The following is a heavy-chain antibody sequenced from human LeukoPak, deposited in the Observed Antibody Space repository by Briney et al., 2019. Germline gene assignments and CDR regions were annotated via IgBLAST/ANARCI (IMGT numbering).Heavy chain of an antibody. CDR3: ARDRRGSNYDILTGSYYYYYYMDV. J-gene: IGHJ6*03. CDR2: IYYSGST. Sequence: PSETLSLTCTVSGGSISSYYWSWIRQPPGKGLEWIGYIYYSGSTNYNPSLKSRVTISVDTSKNQFSLKLSSVTAADTAVYYCARDRRGSNYDILTGSYYYYYYMDVWGKGTTVTVSS. CDR1: GGSISSYY. D-gene: IGHD3-9*01. V-gene: IGHV4-59*01.